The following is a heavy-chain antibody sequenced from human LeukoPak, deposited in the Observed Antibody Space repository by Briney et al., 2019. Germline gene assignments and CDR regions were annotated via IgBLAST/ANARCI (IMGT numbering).Heavy chain of an antibody. J-gene: IGHJ4*02. CDR1: GFTFSSYS. V-gene: IGHV3-48*04. D-gene: IGHD5-24*01. CDR2: ISSSGSAI. CDR3: ARMAGNDY. Sequence: GGSLRLSCAASGFTFSSYSMNWVRQAPGKGLEWISYISSSGSAIYYADSVKGRFTISRDNVKNSLFLQMNSLRAEDTAVYYCARMAGNDYWGQGTLVIVSS.